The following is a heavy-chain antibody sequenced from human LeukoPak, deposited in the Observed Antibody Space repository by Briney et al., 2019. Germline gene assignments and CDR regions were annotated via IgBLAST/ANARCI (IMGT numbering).Heavy chain of an antibody. CDR2: INHSGST. D-gene: IGHD6-19*01. J-gene: IGHJ4*02. CDR3: ASSGIAVAGPHPWGY. V-gene: IGHV4-34*01. Sequence: PSETLSLTCAVFGGSFSGYYWSWIRQSPGKGLEWIGEINHSGSTKYNPSLKSRVTISVDTSKNQFSLKLSSVTAADTAVYYCASSGIAVAGPHPWGYWGQGTLVTVSS. CDR1: GGSFSGYY.